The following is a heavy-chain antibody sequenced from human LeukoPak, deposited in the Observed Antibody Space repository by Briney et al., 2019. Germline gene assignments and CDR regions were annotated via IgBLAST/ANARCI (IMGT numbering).Heavy chain of an antibody. D-gene: IGHD3-22*01. CDR3: ARDLGYYDRV. CDR1: GGSISSYY. V-gene: IGHV4-59*01. CDR2: IYYSGST. Sequence: KPSETLSLTCTVSGGSISSYYWSWIRQPPRKGLEWIGYIYYSGSTNYNPSLKSRVTISVDTSKNQFSLKLSSVTAADTAVYYCARDLGYYDRVWGQGTLVTVSS. J-gene: IGHJ4*02.